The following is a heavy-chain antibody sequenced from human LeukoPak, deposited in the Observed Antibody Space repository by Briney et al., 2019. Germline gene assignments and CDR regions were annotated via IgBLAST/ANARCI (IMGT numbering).Heavy chain of an antibody. CDR2: IYYSGNT. V-gene: IGHV4-39*01. CDR3: ARHSNGYFDY. CDR1: GGSISSRSYY. J-gene: IGHJ4*02. D-gene: IGHD3-22*01. Sequence: SETLSLTCTVSGGSISSRSYYWGWIRQPPGKGLEWIGRIYYSGNTYFNPSLKSRVTISVDTSKNQFALKLSSVTAADTAFYCCARHSNGYFDYWGQGTLVTVSS.